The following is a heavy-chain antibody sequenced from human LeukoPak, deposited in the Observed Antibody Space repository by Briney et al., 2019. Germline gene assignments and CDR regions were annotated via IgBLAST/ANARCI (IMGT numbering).Heavy chain of an antibody. Sequence: GGSLRLSCAASGFTFSSYGMHWVRQAPGKGLEWVAFIRYDGSNKYYADSVKGRFTISRDNSKNTLYLQMNSLRAEDTAVYYCAKGSKTRTIVVLDYFDYWGQGTLVTVSS. J-gene: IGHJ4*02. CDR2: IRYDGSNK. D-gene: IGHD3-22*01. CDR1: GFTFSSYG. V-gene: IGHV3-30*02. CDR3: AKGSKTRTIVVLDYFDY.